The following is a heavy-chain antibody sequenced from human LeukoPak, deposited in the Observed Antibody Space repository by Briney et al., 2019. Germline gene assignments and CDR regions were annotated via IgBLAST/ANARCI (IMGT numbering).Heavy chain of an antibody. CDR1: GYSISSGYY. Sequence: SETLSLTCTVSGYSISSGYYWGWIRQPAGKGLEWIGRISSSGSTNYNPSLKSRVTISVDTSKNQFSLKLNSVTAADTAVYYCARAPDYGDYLNWFDPWGQGTLVTVSS. CDR2: ISSSGST. CDR3: ARAPDYGDYLNWFDP. V-gene: IGHV4-38-2*02. D-gene: IGHD4-17*01. J-gene: IGHJ5*02.